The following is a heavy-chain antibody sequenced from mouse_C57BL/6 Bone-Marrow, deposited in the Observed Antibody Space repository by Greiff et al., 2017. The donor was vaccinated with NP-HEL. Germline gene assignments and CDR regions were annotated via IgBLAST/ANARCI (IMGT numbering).Heavy chain of an antibody. V-gene: IGHV1-5*01. J-gene: IGHJ1*03. CDR1: GYTFTSYW. CDR3: TSRDYYGSSPYWYFDV. Sequence: EVQLQQSGTVLARPGASVKMSCKTSGYTFTSYWMHWVKQRPGQGLEWIGAIYPGNSDTSYNQKFKGKAKLTAVTSASTAYMELSSLTNEDSAVYYCTSRDYYGSSPYWYFDVWGTGTTVTVSS. CDR2: IYPGNSDT. D-gene: IGHD1-1*01.